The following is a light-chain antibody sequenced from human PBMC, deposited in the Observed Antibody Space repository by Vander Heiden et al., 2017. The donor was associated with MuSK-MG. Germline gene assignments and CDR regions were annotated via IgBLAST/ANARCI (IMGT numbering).Light chain of an antibody. V-gene: IGKV3-11*01. CDR2: DAS. Sequence: ENVLTQSPATVSLSPGERATLSCRASQSVSTYLKWYQQKPGQAPRLLIYDASNRAPGIPARFSGGGSETDFTLTISSLEPDDFAVYFCQQRSNWPFTFGHGTRV. CDR1: QSVSTY. CDR3: QQRSNWPFT. J-gene: IGKJ3*01.